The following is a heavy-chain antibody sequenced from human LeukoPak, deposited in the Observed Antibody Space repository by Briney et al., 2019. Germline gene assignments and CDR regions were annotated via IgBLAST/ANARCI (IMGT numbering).Heavy chain of an antibody. CDR2: ISSSSSYI. CDR3: ARDGADILTGYYDY. J-gene: IGHJ4*02. V-gene: IGHV3-21*04. Sequence: PGGSLRLSCAASGFTFSSYSMNWVRQAPGKGLEWVSSISSSSSYIYYADSVKGRFTISRDNAKNSLYLQMNSLRAEDTAVYYCARDGADILTGYYDYWGQGTLVTVSS. CDR1: GFTFSSYS. D-gene: IGHD3-9*01.